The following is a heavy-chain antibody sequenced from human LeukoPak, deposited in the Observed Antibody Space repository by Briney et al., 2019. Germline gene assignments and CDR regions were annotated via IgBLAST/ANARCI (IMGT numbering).Heavy chain of an antibody. J-gene: IGHJ4*02. V-gene: IGHV4-59*01. CDR2: IYYSGST. CDR3: ARLPRIDGHGKLSFDY. D-gene: IGHD5-24*01. Sequence: SETLSLTCTVSGGSISSYYWSWIRQPPGKGLEWIGYIYYSGSTNYNPSLKSRVTISVDTSKNQFSLKLSSVTAADTAVYYCARLPRIDGHGKLSFDYWGQGTLVTVSS. CDR1: GGSISSYY.